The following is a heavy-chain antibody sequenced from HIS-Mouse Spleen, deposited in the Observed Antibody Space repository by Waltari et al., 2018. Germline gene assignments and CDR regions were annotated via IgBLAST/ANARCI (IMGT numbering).Heavy chain of an antibody. Sequence: QVTLRESGPALVKPTQTLTLPCTFSGFSLSTSGMCVSWIRHPPGKALEWLARIDWDDDKYYRTTLRTRLTISKDTSKNQVVLTMTNMDPVDTATYYCARIAEGYSSGWYAFDYWGQGTLVTVSS. CDR2: IDWDDDK. CDR1: GFSLSTSGMC. V-gene: IGHV2-70*15. J-gene: IGHJ4*02. CDR3: ARIAEGYSSGWYAFDY. D-gene: IGHD6-19*01.